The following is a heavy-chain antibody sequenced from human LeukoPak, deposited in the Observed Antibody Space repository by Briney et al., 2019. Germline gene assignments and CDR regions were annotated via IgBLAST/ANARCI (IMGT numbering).Heavy chain of an antibody. J-gene: IGHJ6*02. CDR3: ATVHHYYYGMDV. CDR1: GFTFSSYG. V-gene: IGHV3-33*01. Sequence: GSLRHSCAASGFTFSSYGMHWVRQAPGKGLEWVAVIWYDGSNKYYADSVGGRFTISRDNSKNTLYLQMNSLRAEDTAVYYCATVHHYYYGMDVWGQGTTVTVSS. D-gene: IGHD6-6*01. CDR2: IWYDGSNK.